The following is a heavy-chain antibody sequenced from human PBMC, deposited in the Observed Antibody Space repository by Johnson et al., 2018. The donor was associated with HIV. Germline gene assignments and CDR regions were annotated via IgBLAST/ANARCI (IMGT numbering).Heavy chain of an antibody. V-gene: IGHV3-30*04. CDR1: GFTFKNYA. J-gene: IGHJ3*02. CDR2: MSYNASNK. Sequence: QVQLVESGGGVVQPGRSLRLSCAASGFTFKNYAMHWVRQAPGKGLEWVAIMSYNASNKYYADSLKGRFTISRDNAKNTLYLHMTSLRAEDTAIYYCVRKGDAFDIWGQGTMATVSS. CDR3: VRKGDAFDI.